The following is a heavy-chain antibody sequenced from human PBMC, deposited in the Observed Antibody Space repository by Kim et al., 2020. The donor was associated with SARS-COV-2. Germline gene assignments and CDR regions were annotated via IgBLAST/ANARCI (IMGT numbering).Heavy chain of an antibody. Sequence: GGSLRLSCAASGFTFSSYWMSWVRQAPGKGLEWVANIKQDGSEKYYVDSVKGRFTISRDNAKNSLYLQMNSLRAEDTAVYYCARDRRDGGDFWPEWLLGGDAFDIWGQGTMVTVSS. J-gene: IGHJ3*02. D-gene: IGHD3-3*01. V-gene: IGHV3-7*01. CDR3: ARDRRDGGDFWPEWLLGGDAFDI. CDR2: IKQDGSEK. CDR1: GFTFSSYW.